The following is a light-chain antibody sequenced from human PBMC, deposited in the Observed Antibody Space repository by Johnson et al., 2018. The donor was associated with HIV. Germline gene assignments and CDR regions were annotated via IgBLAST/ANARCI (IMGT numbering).Light chain of an antibody. Sequence: QSVLTQPPSVSVAPGQKVTISCSGSNSNIGNNYVSWYQHLPGTGPKLLIYENNKRPSGIPDRFSGSKSGTAATLGITGLQTGDEAAYYCGTWNSSLSAHNYVFGTGTEGTVL. J-gene: IGLJ1*01. CDR1: NSNIGNNY. CDR2: ENN. V-gene: IGLV1-51*02. CDR3: GTWNSSLSAHNYV.